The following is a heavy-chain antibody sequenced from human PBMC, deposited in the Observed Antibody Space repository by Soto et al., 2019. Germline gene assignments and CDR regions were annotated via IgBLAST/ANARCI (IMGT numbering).Heavy chain of an antibody. CDR2: INPTGGST. D-gene: IGHD4-17*01. Sequence: ASVKVSCKASGYTFTSFYMHWVRQAPGQGLEWMGVINPTGGSTTYAQKFQGRVTMTRDTSTSTVYMELSSLTSEDTAFYYCARDPYDDYANGDPWGQGTQVTVSS. J-gene: IGHJ5*02. CDR1: GYTFTSFY. V-gene: IGHV1-46*01. CDR3: ARDPYDDYANGDP.